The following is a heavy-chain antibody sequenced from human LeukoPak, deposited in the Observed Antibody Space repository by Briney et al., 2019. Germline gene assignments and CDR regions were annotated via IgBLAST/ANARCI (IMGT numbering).Heavy chain of an antibody. CDR1: GGSISSGSYY. CDR2: IYTSGST. J-gene: IGHJ4*02. D-gene: IGHD2-2*01. CDR3: ARGRRFAQLRRYYFDY. Sequence: DPSQTLSLTCTVSGGSISSGSYYWSWIRQPAGKGLEWIGRIYTSGSTNYNPSLKSRVTISVDTSKNQFSLKLSSVTAADTAVYYCARGRRFAQLRRYYFDYWGQGTLVTVSS. V-gene: IGHV4-61*02.